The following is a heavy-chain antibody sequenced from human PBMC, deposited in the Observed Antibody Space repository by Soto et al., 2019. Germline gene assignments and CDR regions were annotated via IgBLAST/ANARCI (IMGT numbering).Heavy chain of an antibody. D-gene: IGHD3-22*01. V-gene: IGHV4-4*02. J-gene: IGHJ4*02. CDR3: ARNREDGSGYSVRFDY. Sequence: QVQLQESGPGLVKPSGTLSLTCAVSGGSINNSHWWSWVRQPPGKGLEWIGEIYHDESTNYNPSLKSRAIISIDKPKNRFSLKVTSVTAADTAVYYCARNREDGSGYSVRFDYWGLGTLVTVSS. CDR2: IYHDEST. CDR1: GGSINNSHW.